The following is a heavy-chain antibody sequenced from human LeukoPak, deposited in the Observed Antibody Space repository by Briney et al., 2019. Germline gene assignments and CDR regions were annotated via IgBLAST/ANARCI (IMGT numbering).Heavy chain of an antibody. D-gene: IGHD6-13*01. Sequence: GGSLRLSCAASGFTFSSYSMNWVRQAPGKGLEWVSYISSSSSTIYYADSVKGRFTISRDNAKNSLYLQMNSLRAEDTAVYYCARIGGHGSSWYELDYWGQGTLVTVSS. CDR1: GFTFSSYS. V-gene: IGHV3-48*04. CDR2: ISSSSSTI. CDR3: ARIGGHGSSWYELDY. J-gene: IGHJ4*02.